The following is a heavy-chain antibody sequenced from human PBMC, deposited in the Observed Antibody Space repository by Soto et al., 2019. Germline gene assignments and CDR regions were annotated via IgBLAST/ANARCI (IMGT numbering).Heavy chain of an antibody. CDR1: GGSVSGGSYQ. Sequence: SETLSLTCTVSGGSVSGGSYQWTWIRQPPGKGLEWIGYVHFTGGTNYNPSLESRVTISIDTSRDQFSLKLTSLTAADTAVYFCARDNMATFDYHYYGMDVWGPGTTVTVSS. CDR3: ARDNMATFDYHYYGMDV. CDR2: VHFTGGT. D-gene: IGHD5-12*01. J-gene: IGHJ6*02. V-gene: IGHV4-61*01.